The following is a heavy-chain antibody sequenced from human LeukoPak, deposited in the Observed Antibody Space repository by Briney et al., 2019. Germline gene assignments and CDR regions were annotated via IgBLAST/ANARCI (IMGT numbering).Heavy chain of an antibody. CDR1: GFTFDDYA. CDR3: AVLHYYAMDV. CDR2: ISWNSGTK. V-gene: IGHV3-9*01. J-gene: IGHJ6*02. Sequence: PGGSLRLSCAASGFTFDDYAMHWVRQAPGKGPEWVSGISWNSGTKGYADSVKGRFTISRDNAKNSLYLQMNSLRGEDAALYYCAVLHYYAMDVWGQGTTVTVSS. D-gene: IGHD2-8*01.